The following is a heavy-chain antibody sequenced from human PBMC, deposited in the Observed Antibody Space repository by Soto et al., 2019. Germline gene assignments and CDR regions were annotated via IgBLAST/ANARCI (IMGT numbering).Heavy chain of an antibody. V-gene: IGHV1-2*02. D-gene: IGHD6-19*01. Sequence: QVQLVQSGAEVKKPGASVKVSCKASGYTFTGYYMHWVRQAPGQGLEWMGWINPNSGGTNYAQKFQGRVTMTRDTSISTAYMELSRLRSDDTAVYYCAREIYSSGTSGWFDPWGQGTLVTVSS. CDR1: GYTFTGYY. CDR3: AREIYSSGTSGWFDP. J-gene: IGHJ5*02. CDR2: INPNSGGT.